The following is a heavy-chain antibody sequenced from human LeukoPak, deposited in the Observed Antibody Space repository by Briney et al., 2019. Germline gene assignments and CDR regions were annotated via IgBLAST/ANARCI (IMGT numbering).Heavy chain of an antibody. J-gene: IGHJ4*02. Sequence: SVKVSCKASGYTFTSYGISWVRQAPGQGLEWMGGIIPIFGTANYAQKFQGRVTITADESTSTAYMELSSLRSEDTAVYYCASTTTIAVAGNLDYWGQGTLVTVSS. D-gene: IGHD6-19*01. CDR2: IIPIFGTA. CDR3: ASTTTIAVAGNLDY. V-gene: IGHV1-69*13. CDR1: GYTFTSYG.